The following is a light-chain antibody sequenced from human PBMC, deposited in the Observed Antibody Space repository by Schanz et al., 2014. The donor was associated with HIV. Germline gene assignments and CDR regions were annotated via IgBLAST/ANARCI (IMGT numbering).Light chain of an antibody. CDR1: QSVSNNY. CDR3: QQYGSSPPWT. V-gene: IGKV3-20*01. CDR2: DAS. J-gene: IGKJ1*01. Sequence: EIVLTQSPGTLSLSPGERATLSCRASQSVSNNYLAWYQQKHGQAPRLLMYDASSRATGIPDRFSGSGSGTDFTLAISRLEPEDFAVYYCQQYGSSPPWTFGQGTKVEIK.